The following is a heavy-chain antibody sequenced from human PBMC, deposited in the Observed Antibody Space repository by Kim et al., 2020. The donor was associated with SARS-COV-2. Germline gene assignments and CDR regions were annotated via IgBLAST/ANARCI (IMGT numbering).Heavy chain of an antibody. D-gene: IGHD3-3*01. CDR1: GFTFSAYG. CDR3: AKDYRCWSGYCDY. CDR2: ISYDGSRE. V-gene: IGHV3-30*18. Sequence: GGSLRLSCAASGFTFSAYGMHWVRQAPGKGLEWVAIISYDGSREYYVDSVKGRFTISRDNSKNTLYLQMNSLRAEDTAVYYCAKDYRCWSGYCDYWGQGILVSVSS. J-gene: IGHJ4*02.